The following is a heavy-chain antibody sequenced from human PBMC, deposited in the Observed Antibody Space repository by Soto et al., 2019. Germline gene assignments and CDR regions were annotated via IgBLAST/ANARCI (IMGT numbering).Heavy chain of an antibody. CDR1: GGSISSYY. CDR2: IYYSGST. J-gene: IGHJ5*02. V-gene: IGHV4-59*01. D-gene: IGHD3-9*01. Sequence: SETLSLTCTVSGGSISSYYWSWIRQPPGKGLEWIGYIYYSGSTNYNPSLKSRVTISVDTSKNQFSLKLSSVTAADTAVYYCASLRHEGYFEPYRGSSWLDPWGQGPLVTVYS. CDR3: ASLRHEGYFEPYRGSSWLDP.